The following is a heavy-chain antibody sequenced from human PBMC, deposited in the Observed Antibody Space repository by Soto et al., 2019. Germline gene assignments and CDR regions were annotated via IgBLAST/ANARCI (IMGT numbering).Heavy chain of an antibody. V-gene: IGHV3-48*01. CDR2: ISSSSSTI. CDR3: AREELDNWNEDYYFDY. Sequence: GGSLRLSCAASGFTFSSYSMNWVRQAPGKGLEWVSYISSSSSTIYYADSVKGRFTISRDNAKNSLYLQMNSLRAEDTAVYYCAREELDNWNEDYYFDYWGQGTLVTVSS. D-gene: IGHD1-20*01. J-gene: IGHJ4*02. CDR1: GFTFSSYS.